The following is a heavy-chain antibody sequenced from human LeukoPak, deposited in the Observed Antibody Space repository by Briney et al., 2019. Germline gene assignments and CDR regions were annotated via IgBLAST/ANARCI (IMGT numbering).Heavy chain of an antibody. CDR1: GYSITNGYY. CDR3: ARQHDSYYYYYVDV. V-gene: IGHV4-38-2*01. CDR2: LYHSDSI. J-gene: IGHJ6*03. Sequence: KPSETLSLTCDVSGYSITNGYYWVWLRQPPGKGLEWIGSLYHSDSIYYNPSLKSRVTMPVDTSKNQFSLRLSFVPAADTAVYYCARQHDSYYYYYVDVWGKGTTVTVSS. D-gene: IGHD3-3*01.